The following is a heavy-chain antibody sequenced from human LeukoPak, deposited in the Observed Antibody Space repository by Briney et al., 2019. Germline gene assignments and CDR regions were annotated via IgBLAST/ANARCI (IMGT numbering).Heavy chain of an antibody. CDR2: ISAYNGNT. D-gene: IGHD3-10*01. V-gene: IGHV1-18*01. J-gene: IGHJ4*02. CDR1: GYTFTSYG. Sequence: ASVKVSCKASGYTFTSYGISWVRQAPGRGLEWMGWISAYNGNTNYAQKLQGRVTMTTDTSTGTAYMELRSLRSVDTAVYYCARDLSVWFGELLSPPSFDYWGQGTLVTVSS. CDR3: ARDLSVWFGELLSPPSFDY.